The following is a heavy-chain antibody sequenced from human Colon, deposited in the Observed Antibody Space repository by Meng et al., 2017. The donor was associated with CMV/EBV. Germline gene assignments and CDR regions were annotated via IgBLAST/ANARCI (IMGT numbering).Heavy chain of an antibody. J-gene: IGHJ4*02. V-gene: IGHV1-18*01. CDR2: ISPYNGDT. CDR3: ARELARGGY. Sequence: QVRLVKSGAEVTKPGASVKVSCKTSGYTFTNFGISWVRQAPGQGLEWMAYISPYNGDTNYAQRFQGRVALTTDTSTSTVYMELGSLTSDDTAMYYCARELARGGYWGQGTLVTVSS. CDR1: GYTFTNFG.